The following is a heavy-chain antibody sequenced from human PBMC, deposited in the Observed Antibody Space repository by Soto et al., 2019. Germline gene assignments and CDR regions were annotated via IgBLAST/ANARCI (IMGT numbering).Heavy chain of an antibody. Sequence: PSETLSLTCFVSGDSINNTYWWSWVRQAPEKGLELIGEIYHTGIANYNPSLESRVAFSVDKSKNQFSLSLTSVTAADTAVYYCVSKLGPYYYGLDVWGQGTTVTVSS. J-gene: IGHJ6*02. V-gene: IGHV4-4*02. CDR2: IYHTGIA. CDR3: VSKLGPYYYGLDV. CDR1: GDSINNTYW. D-gene: IGHD3-16*01.